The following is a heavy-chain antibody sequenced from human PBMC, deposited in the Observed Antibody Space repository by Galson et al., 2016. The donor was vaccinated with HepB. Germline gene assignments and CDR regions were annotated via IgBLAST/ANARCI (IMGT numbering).Heavy chain of an antibody. CDR1: GFTFSSYS. J-gene: IGHJ4*02. V-gene: IGHV3-21*01. CDR2: ISSSGSYI. CDR3: ARARRYASWSAPVYHFDY. Sequence: SLRLSCAASGFTFSSYSMNWVRQAPGKGLEWVSSISSSGSYIYYADSLKGRFTISRDNAKNSLYLQMNSLRAEDTAVYYCARARRYASWSAPVYHFDYWGQGALVTVSS. D-gene: IGHD6-13*01.